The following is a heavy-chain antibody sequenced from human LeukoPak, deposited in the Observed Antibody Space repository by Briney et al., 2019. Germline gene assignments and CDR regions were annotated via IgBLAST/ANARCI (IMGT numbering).Heavy chain of an antibody. D-gene: IGHD3-16*01. CDR3: GWAFGGVNSLDY. J-gene: IGHJ4*02. Sequence: GGSLRLSCAASGFTFSSYWMHWVRQAPGKGLVWVSRINSDGSSTSYADSVKGRFTISRDNAKNTLYLQMNSLRAEDTAVYYCGWAFGGVNSLDYWGQGTLVTVSS. CDR1: GFTFSSYW. V-gene: IGHV3-74*01. CDR2: INSDGSST.